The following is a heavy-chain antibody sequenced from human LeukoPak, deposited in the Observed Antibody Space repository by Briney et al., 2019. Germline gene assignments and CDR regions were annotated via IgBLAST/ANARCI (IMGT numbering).Heavy chain of an antibody. J-gene: IGHJ4*02. V-gene: IGHV3-74*01. D-gene: IGHD6-13*01. Sequence: GGSLRLSCAASGFTFSSYWMHWVRQAPGKGLVWVSRINSDGSSTGYADSVKGRFTISRDNAKDTLYLQMNSLRAEDTAVYYCARGGPIAAAGVYFDYWGQGTLVTVSS. CDR3: ARGGPIAAAGVYFDY. CDR1: GFTFSSYW. CDR2: INSDGSST.